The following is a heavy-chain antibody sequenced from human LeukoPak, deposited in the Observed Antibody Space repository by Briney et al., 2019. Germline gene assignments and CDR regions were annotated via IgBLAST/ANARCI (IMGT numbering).Heavy chain of an antibody. Sequence: PGGSLRLFCAASGFTFSSYGMHWVRQAPGKGLEWVAVISYDGSNKYYADSVKGRFTICRDNSKNTLYLQMNSLRAEDTAVYYCAKILGDCSGGSCLFDYWGKGTLVTVSS. D-gene: IGHD2-15*01. CDR3: AKILGDCSGGSCLFDY. V-gene: IGHV3-30*18. CDR1: GFTFSSYG. J-gene: IGHJ4*02. CDR2: ISYDGSNK.